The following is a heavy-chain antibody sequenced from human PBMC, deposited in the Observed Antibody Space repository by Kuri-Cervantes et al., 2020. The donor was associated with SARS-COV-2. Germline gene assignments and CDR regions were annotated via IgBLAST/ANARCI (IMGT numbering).Heavy chain of an antibody. J-gene: IGHJ4*02. D-gene: IGHD3-9*01. CDR3: TTDWGVYDILTGLRYYFDY. V-gene: IGHV3-49*04. CDR2: IRSKAYGGTT. Sequence: GGSLRLSCTASGFTFGDYAMSWVRQAPGKGLEWVGFIRSKAYGGTTEYAASVKGRFTISRDDSKSIAYLQMNSLKTEDTAVYYCTTDWGVYDILTGLRYYFDYWGQGTLVTVSS. CDR1: GFTFGDYA.